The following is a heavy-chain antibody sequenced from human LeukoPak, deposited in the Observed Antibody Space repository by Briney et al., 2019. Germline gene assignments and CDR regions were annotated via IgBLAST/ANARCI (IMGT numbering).Heavy chain of an antibody. J-gene: IGHJ5*02. V-gene: IGHV3-48*03. CDR1: GFTFSSYE. D-gene: IGHD1-26*01. CDR3: AREVDSGSYYH. Sequence: GGSLRLSCAASGFTFSSYEMNWVRQAPGKGLEWVSYISSSGSTINYADSVKGRFTISRDNAKKSLFLQMNSLRVEDTVVYYCAREVDSGSYYHWGQGTLVTVSS. CDR2: ISSSGSTI.